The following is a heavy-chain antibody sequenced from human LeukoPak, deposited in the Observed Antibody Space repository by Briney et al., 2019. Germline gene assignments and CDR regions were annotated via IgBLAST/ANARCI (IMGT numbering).Heavy chain of an antibody. J-gene: IGHJ4*02. V-gene: IGHV3-30*18. CDR2: ISYDGSNK. D-gene: IGHD3-10*01. Sequence: GRSLRLSCAASGFNFSTYAMHWVRQAPGKGLEWVAVISYDGSNKYHADSVKGRLTISRDNFKNTLYLQMNSLRAEDTAVYYCAKTIRGVTTMDCWGQGTLVTVSS. CDR1: GFNFSTYA. CDR3: AKTIRGVTTMDC.